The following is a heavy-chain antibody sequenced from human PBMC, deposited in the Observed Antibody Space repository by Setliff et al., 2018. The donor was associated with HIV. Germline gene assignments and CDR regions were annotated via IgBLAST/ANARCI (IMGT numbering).Heavy chain of an antibody. CDR2: ISSSCSHT. CDR3: ARYRSKLDWFAP. V-gene: IGHV3-48*03. Sequence: AGGSLRLSCAGSGFTFNNYEMNWVRQTPGKGLEWVSYISSSCSHTYYADSVKGRFTVSRENAKSSLYLQMNSLRAEDSAVYYCARYRSKLDWFAPWGQGALFTVSS. CDR1: GFTFNNYE. J-gene: IGHJ5*02. D-gene: IGHD1-26*01.